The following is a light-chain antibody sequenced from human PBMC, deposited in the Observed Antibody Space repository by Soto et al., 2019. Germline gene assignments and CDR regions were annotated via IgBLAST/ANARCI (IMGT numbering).Light chain of an antibody. V-gene: IGLV1-40*01. CDR1: YSNIGAGYE. Sequence: QSELTQPPSVSGAPGPRVTISCTGSYSNIGAGYEVHWYQQVPGSAPKLLVSGHNNRPAGVPDRFFGSKSGSSASLTIIGRQAEDEADYYCQSFDNSVSGSGVFGGGTKLTVL. CDR2: GHN. J-gene: IGLJ3*02. CDR3: QSFDNSVSGSGV.